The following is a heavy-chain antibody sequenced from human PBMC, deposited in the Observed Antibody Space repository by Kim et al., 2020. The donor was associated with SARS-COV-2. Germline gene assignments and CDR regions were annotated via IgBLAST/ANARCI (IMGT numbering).Heavy chain of an antibody. J-gene: IGHJ6*02. Sequence: SVKVSCKASGFTFTSSAVQWVRQARGQRLEWMGWIFVGSGNTNYAQKFQERVTITRDMSTSTAYMELSSLRYEDTAVYYCAADSLGRYFDWLLSDYYYYYGMDVWGQGTTVTVSS. CDR2: IFVGSGNT. D-gene: IGHD3-9*01. CDR1: GFTFTSSA. V-gene: IGHV1-58*01. CDR3: AADSLGRYFDWLLSDYYYYYGMDV.